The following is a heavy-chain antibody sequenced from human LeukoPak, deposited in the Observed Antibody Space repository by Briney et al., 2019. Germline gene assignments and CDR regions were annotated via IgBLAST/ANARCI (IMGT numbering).Heavy chain of an antibody. CDR3: ARGLWFGESRPYYYDY. V-gene: IGHV4-34*01. J-gene: IGHJ4*02. Sequence: SSETLSLTCAVYGGSFSGYYWSWIRQPPGKGLEWIGEINDSGSTNYNPSLRSRVTISVDTSMNQFSLKMRSVTAADTADYYCARGLWFGESRPYYYDYWGQGNLVTVST. CDR2: INDSGST. D-gene: IGHD3-10*01. CDR1: GGSFSGYY.